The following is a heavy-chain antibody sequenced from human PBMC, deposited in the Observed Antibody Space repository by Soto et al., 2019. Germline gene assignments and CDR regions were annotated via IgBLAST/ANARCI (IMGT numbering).Heavy chain of an antibody. Sequence: SDTLSLTCTVSGGSISSYYWSWIRQPPGKGLEWIGYIYYSGSTNYNPSLKSRVTISVDTSKNQFSLKLSSVTAADTAVYYCARVYGDYFSYYYYFMYFWGKGTTDTVSS. CDR3: ARVYGDYFSYYYYFMYF. V-gene: IGHV4-59*01. CDR2: IYYSGST. D-gene: IGHD4-17*01. J-gene: IGHJ6*03. CDR1: GGSISSYY.